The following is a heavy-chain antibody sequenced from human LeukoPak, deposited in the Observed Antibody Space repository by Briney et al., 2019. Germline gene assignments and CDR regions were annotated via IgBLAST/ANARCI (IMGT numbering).Heavy chain of an antibody. Sequence: SVKVSCKASGGTFSSYAISWVRQAPGQGLEWMGGIIPIFGTANYAQKFQGRVTITTDESTSTAYMELSSLRSEDTAVYYCARVMNLGYCSSTSCYRGDAFDIWGQGTMVTVSS. J-gene: IGHJ3*02. CDR1: GGTFSSYA. V-gene: IGHV1-69*05. CDR2: IIPIFGTA. CDR3: ARVMNLGYCSSTSCYRGDAFDI. D-gene: IGHD2-2*02.